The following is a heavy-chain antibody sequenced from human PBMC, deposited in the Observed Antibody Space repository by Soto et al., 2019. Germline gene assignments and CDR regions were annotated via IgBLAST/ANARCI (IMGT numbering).Heavy chain of an antibody. CDR1: GYTFTSYA. J-gene: IGHJ3*02. CDR3: ASSYDFWSGYYDYISVDI. Sequence: QVQLVQSGAEVKKPGASVKVSCKASGYTFTSYAMHWVRQAPGQRLEWMGWINAGTGNTKYSQKFQGRVTITRDTSESTSYMELSSLRSEDTAVYSCASSYDFWSGYYDYISVDIWGQGTMVTVSS. D-gene: IGHD3-3*01. V-gene: IGHV1-3*01. CDR2: INAGTGNT.